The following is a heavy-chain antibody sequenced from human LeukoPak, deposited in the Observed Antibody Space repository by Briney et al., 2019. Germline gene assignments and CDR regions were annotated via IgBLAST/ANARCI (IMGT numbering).Heavy chain of an antibody. D-gene: IGHD4-17*01. Sequence: GGSLRLSCAASGFTFSSYAMSWVRQAPGKGLEWVSAISGSGGSTYYADSVKGRFTISRDNSKNTLYLQMNSLRAEDTAVYYCATRTTVTIRGDYWGQGTLVTVPS. J-gene: IGHJ4*02. CDR2: ISGSGGST. CDR3: ATRTTVTIRGDY. CDR1: GFTFSSYA. V-gene: IGHV3-23*01.